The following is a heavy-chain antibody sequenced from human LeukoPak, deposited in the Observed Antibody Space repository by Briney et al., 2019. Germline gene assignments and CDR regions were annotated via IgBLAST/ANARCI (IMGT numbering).Heavy chain of an antibody. CDR3: ARVGGYDYMAWDY. V-gene: IGHV4-59*01. D-gene: IGHD5-12*01. Sequence: SETLSLTCTVSGGSISSYYWSWIRQPPGKGLEWIGYIYYSGSTNYNPSLKSRVTISVDTSKNQFSLKLSSVTAADTAVYYCARVGGYDYMAWDYWGQGTLVTVSS. CDR2: IYYSGST. CDR1: GGSISSYY. J-gene: IGHJ4*02.